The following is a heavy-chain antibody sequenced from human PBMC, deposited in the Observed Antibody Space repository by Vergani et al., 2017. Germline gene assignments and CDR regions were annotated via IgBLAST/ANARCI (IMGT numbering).Heavy chain of an antibody. Sequence: QVQLVQSGAEVKKPGASVKVSCKDSGYTFTDYFMHWVRQAPGQGLEWMGWINPNSGGTNYAQKFQGRVTMTRDTSISTAYMELSNLRSDDTAVYYCARVGTSSNRDYFDYWGQGTLVTVSS. J-gene: IGHJ4*02. V-gene: IGHV1-2*02. D-gene: IGHD2-2*01. CDR3: ARVGTSSNRDYFDY. CDR2: INPNSGGT. CDR1: GYTFTDYF.